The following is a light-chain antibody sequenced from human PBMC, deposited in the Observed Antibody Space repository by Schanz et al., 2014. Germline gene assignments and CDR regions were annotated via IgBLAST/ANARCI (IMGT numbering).Light chain of an antibody. CDR2: EVN. CDR1: SSDVGGYKY. V-gene: IGLV2-8*01. Sequence: QSALTQPPSASGSPGQSVTISCTGTSSDVGGYKYVSWYQLHPGKAPKLMIYEVNQRPSGVPDRFSGSKSGNTASLTVSGLQAEDEADYYCFSYAGSNNLAFGGGTKLTVL. CDR3: FSYAGSNNLA. J-gene: IGLJ2*01.